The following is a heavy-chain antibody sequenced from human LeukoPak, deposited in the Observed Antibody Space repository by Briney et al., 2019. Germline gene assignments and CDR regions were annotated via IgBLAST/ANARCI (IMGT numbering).Heavy chain of an antibody. D-gene: IGHD5-18*01. J-gene: IGHJ4*02. CDR3: ARGMWIQPIDY. V-gene: IGHV4-4*07. CDR2: IYTSGST. CDR1: GGSITSYY. Sequence: SETLSLTCTVSGGSITSYYWSWIRQPAWKGLEWIGRIYTSGSTNYNPSLKSRVTMSVDTSKNQFSLKLSSVTAADTAVYYCARGMWIQPIDYWGQGTLVTVSS.